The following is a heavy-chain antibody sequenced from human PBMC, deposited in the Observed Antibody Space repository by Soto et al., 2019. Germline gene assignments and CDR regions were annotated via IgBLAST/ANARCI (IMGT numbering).Heavy chain of an antibody. CDR2: IYPSDSDT. CDR3: ARGGVSTRTFDY. D-gene: IGHD3-3*01. V-gene: IGHV5-51*01. CDR1: GYNFAGYW. Sequence: GESLKISCKGSGYNFAGYWFAWVRQMPGKGLELMGIIYPSDSDTRYRPSFQGQVTISADKSISSAYLQWSSLSASDTAMYYCARGGVSTRTFDYWGQGTPVTVSS. J-gene: IGHJ4*02.